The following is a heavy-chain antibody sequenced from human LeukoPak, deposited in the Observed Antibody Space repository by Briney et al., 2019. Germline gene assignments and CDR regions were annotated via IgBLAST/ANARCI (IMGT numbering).Heavy chain of an antibody. J-gene: IGHJ4*02. Sequence: GGSLRLSCAASGFTISTYAMGWVRQAPGKGLEWVANINQVGSEKNYVDSVKGRFTISRDNAKNSLYLQMNSLRAEDTAMYYCARDGSYYGPDYWGQGALVTVSS. CDR2: INQVGSEK. D-gene: IGHD3-10*01. V-gene: IGHV3-7*04. CDR1: GFTISTYA. CDR3: ARDGSYYGPDY.